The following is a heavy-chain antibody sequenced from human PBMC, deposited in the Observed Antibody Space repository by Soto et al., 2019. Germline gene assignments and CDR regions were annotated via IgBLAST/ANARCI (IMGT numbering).Heavy chain of an antibody. V-gene: IGHV3-9*01. J-gene: IGHJ6*02. CDR3: AKEGTVGYSYGMDG. CDR1: GFTFDDYA. CDR2: ISWNIGSI. Sequence: EVQLVESGGGLVQPGRSLRLSCAASGFTFDDYAMHWVRQAPGKGLECVSGISWNIGSIGYAASVKGRFTISRDNVKNSRYLQMNSLRAEVKALYSCAKEGTVGYSYGMDGWGQGPTVTVS. D-gene: IGHD1-1*01.